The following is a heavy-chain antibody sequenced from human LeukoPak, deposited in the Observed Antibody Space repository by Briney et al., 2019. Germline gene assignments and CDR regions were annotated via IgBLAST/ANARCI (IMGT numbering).Heavy chain of an antibody. D-gene: IGHD2-15*01. Sequence: GGSLRLSCAASGFTFSSYGMHWVRQAPGKGLEWVAFIRYDGSNKYYADSVKGRFTNSRDNSKNTLYLQMNSLRAEDTAVYYCAKLDVVAAPFDYWGQGTLVTVSS. CDR2: IRYDGSNK. J-gene: IGHJ4*02. CDR3: AKLDVVAAPFDY. V-gene: IGHV3-30*02. CDR1: GFTFSSYG.